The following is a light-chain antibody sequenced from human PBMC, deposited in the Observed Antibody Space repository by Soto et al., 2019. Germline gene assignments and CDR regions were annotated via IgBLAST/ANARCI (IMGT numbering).Light chain of an antibody. J-gene: IGKJ1*01. CDR2: DAS. V-gene: IGKV3D-20*01. Sequence: EIVLTQSPATLSLSPGKRATLSCGASQSVGRSSLAWYQHKPGLAPRLLIYDASSRATGIPNRFSGSGSGTDFTLTISRLEPEDFAVYYCQQYGSSPRTFGQGTRVEIE. CDR1: QSVGRSS. CDR3: QQYGSSPRT.